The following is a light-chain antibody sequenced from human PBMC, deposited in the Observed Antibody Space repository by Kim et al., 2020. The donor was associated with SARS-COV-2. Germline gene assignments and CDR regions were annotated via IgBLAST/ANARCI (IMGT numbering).Light chain of an antibody. CDR2: GAS. CDR3: QRYGASPPYT. V-gene: IGKV3-20*01. J-gene: IGKJ2*01. Sequence: EIVLTQSPGTLSLSPGERATLSCRASQSVSSIYLAWYQQKSGQAPRVLIYGASTRDTDIPDRFSGSGSGTDFTLTISRLEPEDSAVYYCQRYGASPPYTFGQGTKLEI. CDR1: QSVSSIY.